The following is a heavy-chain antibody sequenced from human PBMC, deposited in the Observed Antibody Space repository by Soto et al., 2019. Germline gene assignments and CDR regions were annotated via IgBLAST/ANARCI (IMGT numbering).Heavy chain of an antibody. J-gene: IGHJ4*02. D-gene: IGHD3-10*01. CDR2: IIPILGIA. Sequence: QVQLVHSGAEVKKPGSSVKVSCKASGGTFSSYTISWVRQAPGQGLEWMGRIIPILGIANYAQKFQGRVTITADKSTSTAYMELSSLRSEDTAVYYCATFNMVRGVSAYWGQGTLVTVSS. CDR1: GGTFSSYT. V-gene: IGHV1-69*02. CDR3: ATFNMVRGVSAY.